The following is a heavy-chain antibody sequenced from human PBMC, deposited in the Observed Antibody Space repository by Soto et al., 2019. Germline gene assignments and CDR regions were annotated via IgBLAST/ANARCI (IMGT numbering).Heavy chain of an antibody. CDR2: HVPTCGTA. V-gene: IGHV1-69*13. J-gene: IGHJ4*02. CDR1: RGTFSSYD. CDR3: ARGPGLLQLHVFDY. Sequence: SSVKVSCKASRGTFSSYDIRWVRQPPGQGLEWMRGHVPTCGTASYAQKFQARATITADESTSAAYMELSSQRSEDTAVYYCARGPGLLQLHVFDYWGQGTLVTVSS. D-gene: IGHD5-12*01.